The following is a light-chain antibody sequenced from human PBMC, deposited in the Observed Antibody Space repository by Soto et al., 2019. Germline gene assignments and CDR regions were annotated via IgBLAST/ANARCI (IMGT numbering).Light chain of an antibody. CDR3: QQYGSSPGVFT. Sequence: EIVLTQSPGTLSLSPGERATLSCRASQSVSSSYLAWYQQKPGQAPRLLIYGASSRATGIPDRFSGSGSGTDFTLTISRLEPDDFAVYYCQQYGSSPGVFTFGPGTKVDIK. CDR1: QSVSSSY. V-gene: IGKV3-20*01. J-gene: IGKJ3*01. CDR2: GAS.